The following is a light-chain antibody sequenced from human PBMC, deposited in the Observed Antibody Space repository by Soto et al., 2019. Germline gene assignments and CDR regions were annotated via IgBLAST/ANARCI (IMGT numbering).Light chain of an antibody. CDR1: QTVGNNY. Sequence: PGERATISCRASQTVGNNYLAWYQQKPGQAPRLLIYDASRRATGIPDRFIGSGSGADFALTISRLEPEDFAVYYCQQCAYSPRTFGQGTKVEVK. J-gene: IGKJ1*01. CDR2: DAS. V-gene: IGKV3-20*01. CDR3: QQCAYSPRT.